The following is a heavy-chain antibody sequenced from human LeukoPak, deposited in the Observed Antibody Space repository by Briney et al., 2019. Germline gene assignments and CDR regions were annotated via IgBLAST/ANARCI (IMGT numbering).Heavy chain of an antibody. J-gene: IGHJ4*02. Sequence: GASVKVSCKASGYTFTSYGISWVRQAPGQGLEWMGWISAYNGNTNYAQKLQGRVTMTTDTSTSTAYMELWSLRSDDTAVYYCTLIYCSGGSCTFDYWGQGTLVTVSS. D-gene: IGHD2-15*01. CDR3: TLIYCSGGSCTFDY. CDR1: GYTFTSYG. V-gene: IGHV1-18*01. CDR2: ISAYNGNT.